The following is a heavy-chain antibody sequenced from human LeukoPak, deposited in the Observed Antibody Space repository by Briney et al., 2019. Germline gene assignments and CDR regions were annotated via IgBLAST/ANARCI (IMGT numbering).Heavy chain of an antibody. CDR3: ARMGATHWYFDL. Sequence: GGSLRLSCAASGLTFSDHAINWVRQAPGKGLEWISYISKTGTTIYYADPVKGRFTISTDFGKDSVYLQMSSLRDEDTALYYRARMGATHWYFDLWGRGTLVTVSS. V-gene: IGHV3-48*02. CDR1: GLTFSDHA. CDR2: ISKTGTTI. J-gene: IGHJ2*01. D-gene: IGHD1-26*01.